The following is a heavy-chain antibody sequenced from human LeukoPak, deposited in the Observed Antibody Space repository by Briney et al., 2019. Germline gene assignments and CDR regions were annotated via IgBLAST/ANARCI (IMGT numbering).Heavy chain of an antibody. CDR2: ISGCGGSA. Sequence: LSGGSLRLSCAASGFTFSSYAMSWVRQAPGKGLEWVSAISGCGGSAYYADSVKGRFTISRDNSKNTLYLQMNSLRAEDTAVYYCAKIFPQRGSDYWGQGTLVTVSS. V-gene: IGHV3-23*01. CDR3: AKIFPQRGSDY. CDR1: GFTFSSYA. J-gene: IGHJ4*02. D-gene: IGHD6-25*01.